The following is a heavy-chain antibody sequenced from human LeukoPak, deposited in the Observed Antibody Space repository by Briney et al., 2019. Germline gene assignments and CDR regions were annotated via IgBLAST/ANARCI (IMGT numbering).Heavy chain of an antibody. CDR1: GGSISSSSYY. CDR2: IYYSGST. Sequence: SETLSLTRTVSGGSISSSSYYWGWIRQPPGKGLEWIGSIYYSGSTYYNPSLKSRVTISVDTSKNQFSLKLSSVTAADTAVYYFARVGLYSSSFDYWGQGTLVTVSS. D-gene: IGHD6-13*01. J-gene: IGHJ4*02. V-gene: IGHV4-39*07. CDR3: ARVGLYSSSFDY.